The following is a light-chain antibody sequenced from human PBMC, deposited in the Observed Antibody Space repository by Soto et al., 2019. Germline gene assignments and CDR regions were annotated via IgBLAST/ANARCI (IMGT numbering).Light chain of an antibody. CDR3: SSYAGSNNYV. V-gene: IGLV2-8*01. CDR1: SSDVGDYNY. CDR2: EVS. Sequence: QSVLTQPPSASGSPGQSVTISCTGTSSDVGDYNYVSWYQQHPGKAPKLLIYEVSKRPSGVPDRFSGSKSSNTASLTVSGLQAEDEADYYCSSYAGSNNYVFGTGTKLTVL. J-gene: IGLJ1*01.